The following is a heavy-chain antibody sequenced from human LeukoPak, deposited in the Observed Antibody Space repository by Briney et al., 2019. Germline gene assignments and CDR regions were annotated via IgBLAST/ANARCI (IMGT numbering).Heavy chain of an antibody. J-gene: IGHJ4*02. Sequence: PSETLSLTCTVSGGSISSYYWSWIRQPPGKGLEWIGYIYYSGSTNYNPSLKSRVTISVDTSKNQLSLKPSSVTAADTAVYYCAGTYYDYVWGSSSTDYWGQGTLVTVSS. V-gene: IGHV4-59*01. CDR1: GGSISSYY. CDR2: IYYSGST. CDR3: AGTYYDYVWGSSSTDY. D-gene: IGHD3-16*01.